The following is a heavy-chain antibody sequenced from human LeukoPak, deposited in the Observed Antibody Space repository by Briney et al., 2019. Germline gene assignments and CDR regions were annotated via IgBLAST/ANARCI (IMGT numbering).Heavy chain of an antibody. J-gene: IGHJ2*01. CDR3: ARWGDSSSWYQRSRPTPDWYFDL. CDR1: GFTFNNYA. D-gene: IGHD6-13*01. CDR2: ISGSGGST. Sequence: PGGSLRLSCAASGFTFNNYAMAWARQAPGKGLEWVSAISGSGGSTYYADSVKGRFTISRDNAKNSLYLQMNSLRAEDTAVYYCARWGDSSSWYQRSRPTPDWYFDLWGRGTLVTVSS. V-gene: IGHV3-23*01.